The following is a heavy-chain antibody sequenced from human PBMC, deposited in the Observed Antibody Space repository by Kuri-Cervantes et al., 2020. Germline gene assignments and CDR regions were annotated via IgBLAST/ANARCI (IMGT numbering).Heavy chain of an antibody. CDR2: FDPEDGET. Sequence: ASVKVSCKVSGYTLTELSMHWVRQAPGKGLEWMGGFDPEDGETIYAQKFQGRVTMTEDTSTDTAYMELSSLRSEDTAVYYCATDIQPLRFLEWLSPQAWGQGTLVTVSS. CDR3: ATDIQPLRFLEWLSPQA. V-gene: IGHV1-24*01. CDR1: GYTLTELS. D-gene: IGHD3-3*01. J-gene: IGHJ4*02.